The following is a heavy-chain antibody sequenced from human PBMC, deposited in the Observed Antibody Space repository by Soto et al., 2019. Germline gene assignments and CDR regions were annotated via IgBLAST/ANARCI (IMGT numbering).Heavy chain of an antibody. J-gene: IGHJ6*02. Sequence: GGSLRLSCAASGFTFSDHYMDWVRQAPGKGLEWVGRTRNKANSYTTEYAASVKGRFTISRDDSKNSLYLQMNSLKTEDTAVYYCARGGSGRDYYYYGMDVWGQGTTVTVSS. CDR3: ARGGSGRDYYYYGMDV. CDR1: GFTFSDHY. CDR2: TRNKANSYTT. D-gene: IGHD1-26*01. V-gene: IGHV3-72*01.